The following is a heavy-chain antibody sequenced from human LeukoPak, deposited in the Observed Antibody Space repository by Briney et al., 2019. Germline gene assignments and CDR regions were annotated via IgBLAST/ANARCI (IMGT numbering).Heavy chain of an antibody. CDR2: IRYDGSNK. J-gene: IGHJ6*03. V-gene: IGHV3-30*02. CDR1: GFTFSSYG. D-gene: IGHD2-15*01. Sequence: GGSLRLSCAASGFTFSSYGMHWVRQAPGKGLEWVAFIRYDGSNKYYADSVKGRFTISRDNSKNTLYLQMNSLRAGDTAVYYCAKVRVVVAATSEYYYMDVWGKGTTVTISS. CDR3: AKVRVVVAATSEYYYMDV.